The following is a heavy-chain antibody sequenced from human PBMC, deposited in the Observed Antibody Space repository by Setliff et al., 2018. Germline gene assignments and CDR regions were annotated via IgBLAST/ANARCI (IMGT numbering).Heavy chain of an antibody. Sequence: ASVKVSCKASGYTFTNYAISWVRQAPGQGLEWMGWISAYTGNTYYAPRLQGRVTMTTDTSTTTAYLELRSLTSDDTAVYYCERLVRYCSTTSCQRTSGDDFWGRGTLVTVSS. CDR3: ERLVRYCSTTSCQRTSGDDF. J-gene: IGHJ4*02. CDR1: GYTFTNYA. CDR2: ISAYTGNT. D-gene: IGHD2-2*01. V-gene: IGHV1-18*01.